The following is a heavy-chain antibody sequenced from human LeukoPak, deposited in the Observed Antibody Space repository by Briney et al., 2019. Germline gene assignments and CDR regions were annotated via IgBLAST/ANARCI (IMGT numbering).Heavy chain of an antibody. J-gene: IGHJ4*02. V-gene: IGHV3-30*18. Sequence: GGSLRLSCAAFGFTFSGYGMHWVRQTPGKGLEWVAVISYDGSNKYYADSVKGRFTISRDNSKNTMYLQMNSLRAEDTAMYYCAKGGSGLTYYFDQWGQGTLVTVSS. CDR2: ISYDGSNK. CDR3: AKGGSGLTYYFDQ. D-gene: IGHD5-12*01. CDR1: GFTFSGYG.